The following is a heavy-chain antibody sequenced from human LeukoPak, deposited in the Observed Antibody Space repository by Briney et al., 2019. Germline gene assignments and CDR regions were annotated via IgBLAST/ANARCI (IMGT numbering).Heavy chain of an antibody. Sequence: RRRSLRLSCAASGFTFSSYGMHWVRQAPGKGLKWVAVISYDGSNKYYADSVKGRFTISSDNSKNTLYLQMNSLRAEDTAVYYCAKDYREQWLADTIDYWGQGTLVSVFS. CDR2: ISYDGSNK. V-gene: IGHV3-30*18. J-gene: IGHJ4*02. CDR3: AKDYREQWLADTIDY. D-gene: IGHD6-19*01. CDR1: GFTFSSYG.